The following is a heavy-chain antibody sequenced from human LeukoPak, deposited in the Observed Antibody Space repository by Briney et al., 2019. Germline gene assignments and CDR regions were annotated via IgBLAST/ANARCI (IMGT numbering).Heavy chain of an antibody. CDR2: IYYSWIT. J-gene: IGHJ4*02. Sequence: SETLSLTCTVSGASMTNYYWSWIRKPPGKGLEWIGYIYYSWITNYNTSLTSRVTISVDTSKNQFCLKLSSVTAADTAVYYCARGLAAGGPFVYWGQGTLVTASS. CDR1: GASMTNYY. D-gene: IGHD6-13*01. V-gene: IGHV4-59*12. CDR3: ARGLAAGGPFVY.